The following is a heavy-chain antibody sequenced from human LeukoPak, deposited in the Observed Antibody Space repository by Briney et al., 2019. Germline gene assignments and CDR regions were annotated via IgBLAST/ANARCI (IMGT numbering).Heavy chain of an antibody. Sequence: GGSLRLSCAASGFTVSSNYMSWVRQAPGKGLEWVSVIYSGGSTYYADSVKGRFTISRDNSKKTLYLQMNSLRAGDTAVYYCARDGVWFGELLRDWGQGTLDTVSS. CDR1: GFTVSSNY. V-gene: IGHV3-53*01. CDR3: ARDGVWFGELLRD. CDR2: IYSGGST. J-gene: IGHJ4*02. D-gene: IGHD3-10*01.